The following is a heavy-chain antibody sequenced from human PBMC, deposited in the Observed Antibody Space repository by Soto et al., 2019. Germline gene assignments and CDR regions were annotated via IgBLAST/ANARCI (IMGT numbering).Heavy chain of an antibody. CDR3: ARSGGGRYDDSWVSYRGWFDP. D-gene: IGHD3-16*02. J-gene: IGHJ5*02. Sequence: QVQLQESGPGLVKPSETLSLTCTVSGGSISSYYWSWIRQPPGKGLEWIGYIYYSGSTNYNPSLKSRVTMSIDTSKNQFSLKLSSVTAADTAVYYCARSGGGRYDDSWVSYRGWFDPWGQGTLVTVSS. V-gene: IGHV4-59*01. CDR2: IYYSGST. CDR1: GGSISSYY.